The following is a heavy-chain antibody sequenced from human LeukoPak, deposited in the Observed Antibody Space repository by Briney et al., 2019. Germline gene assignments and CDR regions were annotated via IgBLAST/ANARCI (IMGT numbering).Heavy chain of an antibody. CDR3: ATGIYEGYYYGMDV. CDR1: GYTFTSYD. D-gene: IGHD3-10*01. CDR2: MNPNSGNT. J-gene: IGHJ6*02. Sequence: ASVKVSCKASGYTFTSYDINWVRQATGQGLEWMGWMNPNSGNTSYAQKFQGRVTMTRNTSISTAYMELSSLRSEDTAVYYCATGIYEGYYYGMDVWGQGTTVTVSS. V-gene: IGHV1-8*01.